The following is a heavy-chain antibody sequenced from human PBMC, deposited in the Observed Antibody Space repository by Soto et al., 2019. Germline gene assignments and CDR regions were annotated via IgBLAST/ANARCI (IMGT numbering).Heavy chain of an antibody. J-gene: IGHJ5*02. V-gene: IGHV3-23*01. CDR1: GFTFSSYA. D-gene: IGHD2-15*01. CDR2: ISGSGGST. CDR3: AKPSYGSGGSCYWFDP. Sequence: GGSLRLSCAASGFTFSSYAMSWVRQAPGKGLEWVSAISGSGGSTYYADSGKGRFTISRDNSKNTLYMQMNSLRAEDTAVYYCAKPSYGSGGSCYWFDPWGQGTLVTVSS.